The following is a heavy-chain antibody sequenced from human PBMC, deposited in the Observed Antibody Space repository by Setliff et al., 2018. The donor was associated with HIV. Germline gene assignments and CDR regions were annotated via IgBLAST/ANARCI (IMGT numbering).Heavy chain of an antibody. CDR1: GGSISSRGYY. J-gene: IGHJ5*02. D-gene: IGHD1-26*01. CDR3: ARGRKAVGDWFDP. CDR2: IYYSGST. Sequence: SETLSLTCTVSGGSISSRGYYWSWIRQHPGKGLEWIGYIYYSGSTYYNPSLKSRVTISMDTSKNLFSLKLTSVTAADTALYYCARGRKAVGDWFDPWGQGIQVTVSS. V-gene: IGHV4-31*03.